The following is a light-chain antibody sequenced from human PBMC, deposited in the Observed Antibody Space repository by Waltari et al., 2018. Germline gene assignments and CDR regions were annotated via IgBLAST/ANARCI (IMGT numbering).Light chain of an antibody. Sequence: EILMTQSPATLSVSPGDRATLSCRASQSVSSNLAWYQQKPGQAPRLLIYGASTRATGIPARFSGSGSGTEFTLTISSLQSEDFAVYYCQQYNNWPPWYTFGQGTKLEIK. V-gene: IGKV3-15*01. CDR2: GAS. CDR3: QQYNNWPPWYT. CDR1: QSVSSN. J-gene: IGKJ2*01.